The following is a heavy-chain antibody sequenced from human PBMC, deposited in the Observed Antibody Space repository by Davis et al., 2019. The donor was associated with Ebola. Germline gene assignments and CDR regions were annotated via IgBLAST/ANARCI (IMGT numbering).Heavy chain of an antibody. CDR3: TRSPSTAAFPLDY. CDR1: GFTVSSNY. J-gene: IGHJ4*02. Sequence: GESLKISCAAPGFTVSSNYMSWVRQAPGKGLEWISYISGSGSAIHYADSVKGRFTISRDNAKNSLSLQMNSLRAEDTAIYYCTRSPSTAAFPLDYWGPGTLVTVSS. V-gene: IGHV3-11*04. D-gene: IGHD6-6*01. CDR2: ISGSGSAI.